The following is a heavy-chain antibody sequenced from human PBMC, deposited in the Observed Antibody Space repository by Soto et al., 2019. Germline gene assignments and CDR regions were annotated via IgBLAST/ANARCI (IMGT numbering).Heavy chain of an antibody. J-gene: IGHJ6*02. V-gene: IGHV1-69*01. CDR2: IIPIFGTA. CDR3: AGGVDYGEHVASGYYGIDV. Sequence: QVQLVQSGAEVKKPGSSVKVSCKASGGTFSSYAISWVRQAPGQGLEWMGGIIPIFGTANYAQKFQGRVTTTADESTSPADTGLSRMRNEGSALYYCAGGVDYGEHVASGYYGIDVWGQGTTVTVSS. D-gene: IGHD4-17*01. CDR1: GGTFSSYA.